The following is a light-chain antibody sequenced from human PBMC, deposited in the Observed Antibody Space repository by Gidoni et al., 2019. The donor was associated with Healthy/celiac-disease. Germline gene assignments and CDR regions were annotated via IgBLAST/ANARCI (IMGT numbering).Light chain of an antibody. J-gene: IGLJ3*02. CDR2: YKSDSDK. CDR3: MIWHSSAWV. CDR1: SGINVGTYR. V-gene: IGLV5-45*01. Sequence: QAVLTQPASLSASPGASASLTCTLRSGINVGTYRIYWYQQKPGSPPQYLLRYKSDSDKQQGSGVPCRFSGSKDASANAGILLISGLQSEDGADYYCMIWHSSAWVFGGGTKLTVL.